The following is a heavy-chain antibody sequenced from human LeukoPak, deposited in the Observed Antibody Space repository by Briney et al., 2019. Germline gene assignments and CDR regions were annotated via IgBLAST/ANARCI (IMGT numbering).Heavy chain of an antibody. CDR3: ARSNRDAFDM. CDR1: GFTFSSYE. J-gene: IGHJ3*02. CDR2: ISSSGTTK. Sequence: GGSLRLSCAASGFTFSSYEMNRVRQGPGKGLEWVSYISSSGTTKYYADSVKGRFTLSRDNAKKSLSLQMNSLRAEDTAIYHCARSNRDAFDMWGQGTVVTVSS. D-gene: IGHD2/OR15-2a*01. V-gene: IGHV3-48*03.